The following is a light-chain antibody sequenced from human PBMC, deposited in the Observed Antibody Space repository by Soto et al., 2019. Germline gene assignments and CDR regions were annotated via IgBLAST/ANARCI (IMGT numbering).Light chain of an antibody. V-gene: IGKV3-20*01. J-gene: IGKJ2*01. CDR1: QSVSASY. Sequence: EMVLTQAPHTLSLSRGERRTRSCSASQSVSASYLAWYQHKPGQAPRLLMYGASRRATGIPDRFSGSGSGTDFPLPISSLKPEDFETYCCQQTYITPYTFGQGTKVDI. CDR2: GAS. CDR3: QQTYITPYT.